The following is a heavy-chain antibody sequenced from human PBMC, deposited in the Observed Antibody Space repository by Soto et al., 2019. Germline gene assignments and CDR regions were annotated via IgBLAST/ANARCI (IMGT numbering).Heavy chain of an antibody. CDR2: ISYDGSNK. D-gene: IGHD1-26*01. J-gene: IGHJ4*02. Sequence: QVQLVESGGGVVQPGRSLRLSCAASGFTFSSYGMHWVRQAPGKGLEWVAVISYDGSNKYYADSVKGRFTISRDNSKNTLYLQLNSLREEDTAVYYCAKDLVGDTQFDYWGQGALVTVSS. CDR3: AKDLVGDTQFDY. V-gene: IGHV3-30*18. CDR1: GFTFSSYG.